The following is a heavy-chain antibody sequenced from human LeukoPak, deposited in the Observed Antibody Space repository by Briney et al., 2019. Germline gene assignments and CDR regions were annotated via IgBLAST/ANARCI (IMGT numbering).Heavy chain of an antibody. Sequence: GSTNYNPSLKRRVTKSENTDKNQFSLKLSSVTAADTAVYYCARDRRIAVAGTRYYYYGMDVWGKGTTVTVSS. J-gene: IGHJ6*04. CDR3: ARDRRIAVAGTRYYYYGMDV. V-gene: IGHV4-59*01. CDR2: GST. D-gene: IGHD6-19*01.